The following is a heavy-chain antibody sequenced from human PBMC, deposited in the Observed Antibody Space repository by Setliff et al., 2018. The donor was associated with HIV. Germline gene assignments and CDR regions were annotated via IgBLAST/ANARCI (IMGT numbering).Heavy chain of an antibody. CDR1: GFTFSDAR. CDR2: IKNRANGGTT. D-gene: IGHD6-19*01. J-gene: IGHJ4*02. Sequence: LRLSCAASGFTFSDARMSWVRQAPGKGLEWVARIKNRANGGTTHYAAPVNGRFTISRDDSKNTLYLQMNSLKTEDTAVYYCSTDLPSSGFFPDYWGQGTLVTVSS. V-gene: IGHV3-15*01. CDR3: STDLPSSGFFPDY.